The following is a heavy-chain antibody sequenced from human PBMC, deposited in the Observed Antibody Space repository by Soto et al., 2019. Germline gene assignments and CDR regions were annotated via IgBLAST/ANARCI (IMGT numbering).Heavy chain of an antibody. V-gene: IGHV4-34*01. J-gene: IGHJ6*02. D-gene: IGHD3-16*01. Sequence: QVQLQQWGAGLLKPSETLSLRCGASGGSFNDYYWIWIRQSPGKGLEWIGEIHQSGSTRYNPSLKSRVTISVDTAKNQFSLKLNSMTAADTAVYYCARGGEQSVGGVYYYGMDVWGQGTTVVVSS. CDR3: ARGGEQSVGGVYYYGMDV. CDR2: IHQSGST. CDR1: GGSFNDYY.